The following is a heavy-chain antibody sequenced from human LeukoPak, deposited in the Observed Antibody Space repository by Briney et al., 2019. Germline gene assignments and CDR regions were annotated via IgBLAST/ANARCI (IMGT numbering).Heavy chain of an antibody. CDR3: ARDHAHYYGSGSYYHNYYYYGMDV. Sequence: GRSLRLSCAASGFTFSSYAMHWVRQAPGKGLEWVAVISYDGSNKYYADSVKGRFTISRDNSKNTLYPQMNSLRAEDTAVYYCARDHAHYYGSGSYYHNYYYYGMDVWGQGTTVTVSS. CDR2: ISYDGSNK. CDR1: GFTFSSYA. J-gene: IGHJ6*02. D-gene: IGHD3-10*01. V-gene: IGHV3-30*04.